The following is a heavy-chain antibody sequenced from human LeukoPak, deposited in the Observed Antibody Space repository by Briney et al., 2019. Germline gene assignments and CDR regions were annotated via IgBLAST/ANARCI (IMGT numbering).Heavy chain of an antibody. Sequence: GGSLRLSCAASGFTFANGWMSWVRQAPGKGLEWIGRIKSKADGGTTDYAAVIKDRFSISRDDSKNTLYLQMSSLKTEDTGIYYCATDNSARAYWGQGTLVTVSS. CDR2: IKSKADGGTT. CDR1: GFTFANGW. J-gene: IGHJ4*02. CDR3: ATDNSARAY. V-gene: IGHV3-15*01.